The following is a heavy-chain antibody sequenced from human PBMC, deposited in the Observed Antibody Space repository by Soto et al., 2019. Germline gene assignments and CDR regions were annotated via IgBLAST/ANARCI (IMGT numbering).Heavy chain of an antibody. D-gene: IGHD3-3*02. J-gene: IGHJ4*02. V-gene: IGHV3-74*01. CDR2: IKGDETTS. CDR1: GFTFTSYW. CDR3: ARGAFGAYYVDY. Sequence: EVQVVESGGASVQPGGSLRLSCAASGFTFTSYWMHWVRQAPGKGLLWMSRIKGDETTSSYADSVKGRFTISRDNSKNTVYLQVNSLRAEDTAVYYFARGAFGAYYVDYWGQGTLVTVSS.